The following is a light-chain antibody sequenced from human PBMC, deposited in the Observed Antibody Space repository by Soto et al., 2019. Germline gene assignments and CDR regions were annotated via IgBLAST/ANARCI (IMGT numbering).Light chain of an antibody. V-gene: IGKV1-39*01. CDR1: QSISSY. J-gene: IGKJ5*01. Sequence: DIQMTQSPSSLSASVGDRVTITCRASQSISSYLNWYQQKPGKAPKLLIYAASSLQSGVPSRFSGSGSGTEFTLTISSLQPDDIATYYCQQCHRYLTFGQGTRLEIK. CDR2: AAS. CDR3: QQCHRYLT.